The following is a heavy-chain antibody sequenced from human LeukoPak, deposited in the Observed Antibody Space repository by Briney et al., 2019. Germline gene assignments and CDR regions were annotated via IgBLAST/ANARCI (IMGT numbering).Heavy chain of an antibody. Sequence: ASVKVSCKASGYTFTSYGISWVRQAPGQGLEWMGWISAYNGSTNYAQKLQGRVTMTTDTSTSTAYMELRSLRSDDTAVYYCARDLRYSGYDWAGVGYWGQGTLVTVSS. V-gene: IGHV1-18*01. CDR2: ISAYNGST. J-gene: IGHJ4*02. CDR3: ARDLRYSGYDWAGVGY. D-gene: IGHD5-12*01. CDR1: GYTFTSYG.